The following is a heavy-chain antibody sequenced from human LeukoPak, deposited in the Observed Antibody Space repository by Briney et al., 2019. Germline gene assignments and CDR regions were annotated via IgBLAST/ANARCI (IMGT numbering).Heavy chain of an antibody. CDR1: GGSISSRPYY. CDR3: ARHILPWGYCSGGSCSNYWYFDL. CDR2: IYFSGTT. J-gene: IGHJ2*01. V-gene: IGHV4-39*01. Sequence: PSETLSLTCSVSGGSISSRPYYWAWIRQPPGKGLEWIGIIYFSGTTYYNPSLKSRVTISVDTSKNQFSLKLSSVTAADTAVYYCARHILPWGYCSGGSCSNYWYFDLWGRGTLVTVSS. D-gene: IGHD2-15*01.